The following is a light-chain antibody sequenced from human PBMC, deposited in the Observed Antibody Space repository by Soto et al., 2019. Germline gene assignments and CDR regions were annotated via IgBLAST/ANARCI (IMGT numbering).Light chain of an antibody. CDR1: RSVSSN. V-gene: IGKV3-15*01. J-gene: IGKJ5*01. CDR3: RQYNKWPLIT. Sequence: EIVMRKSQATLSVSPGARATLSCRASRSVSSNVAWYQQKPGQAPSLLISGASTRSTGIPARCSGTGSGTEFTLTISSLQSEDVAVYYCRQYNKWPLITFGQGTRLEI. CDR2: GAS.